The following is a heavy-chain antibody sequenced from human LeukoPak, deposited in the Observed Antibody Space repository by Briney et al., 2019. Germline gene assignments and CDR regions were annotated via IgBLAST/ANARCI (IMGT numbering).Heavy chain of an antibody. D-gene: IGHD2-15*01. J-gene: IGHJ4*02. CDR1: GFTFSSYA. CDR3: AKDYCSGGSCYSGFDY. CDR2: IWYDGSNK. V-gene: IGHV3-33*06. Sequence: GGSLRLSCAASGFTFSSYAMHWVRQAPGKGLEWGAVIWYDGSNKYYADSVKGRFTISRDNSKNTLYLQMNSLRAEDTAVYYRAKDYCSGGSCYSGFDYWGQGTLVTVSS.